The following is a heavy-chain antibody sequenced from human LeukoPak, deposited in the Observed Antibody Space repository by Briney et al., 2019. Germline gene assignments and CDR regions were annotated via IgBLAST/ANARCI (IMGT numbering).Heavy chain of an antibody. CDR2: MNPNSGNT. D-gene: IGHD2/OR15-2a*01. V-gene: IGHV1-8*02. J-gene: IGHJ4*02. Sequence: ASVKVSCKASGYTFTGYYMHWVRQATGQGLEWMGWMNPNSGNTGYAQKFQGRVTMTRNTSISTAYMELSSLRSEDTAVYYCARAVFYPDYWGQGTLVTVSS. CDR1: GYTFTGYY. CDR3: ARAVFYPDY.